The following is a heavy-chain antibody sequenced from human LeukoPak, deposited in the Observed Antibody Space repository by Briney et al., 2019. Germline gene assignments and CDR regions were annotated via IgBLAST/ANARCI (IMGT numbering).Heavy chain of an antibody. CDR3: ARSNTYYYDSSGYYADY. CDR1: GGTFSSYA. Sequence: SVKVSCKASGGTFSSYAISWVRQAPGQGLEWMGGIIPIFGTANYAQKFQGRATITTDESTSTAYMELSSLRSEDTAVYYCARSNTYYYDSSGYYADYWGQGTLVTVSS. D-gene: IGHD3-22*01. V-gene: IGHV1-69*05. CDR2: IIPIFGTA. J-gene: IGHJ4*02.